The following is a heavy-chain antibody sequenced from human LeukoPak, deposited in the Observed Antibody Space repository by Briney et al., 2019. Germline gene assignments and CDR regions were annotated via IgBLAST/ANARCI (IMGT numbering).Heavy chain of an antibody. V-gene: IGHV4-39*01. CDR1: GGYISTSNYY. Sequence: SETLSLTCSVSGGYISTSNYYWGWIRQPPGKGLEWIGTIYYSESTYYNPSLQSRVTISLDTSKNQFSLHVRSVTAVDMATYYCARFFYYDASLPPYWGQGTLVIVSS. CDR3: ARFFYYDASLPPY. D-gene: IGHD3-16*01. CDR2: IYYSEST. J-gene: IGHJ4*02.